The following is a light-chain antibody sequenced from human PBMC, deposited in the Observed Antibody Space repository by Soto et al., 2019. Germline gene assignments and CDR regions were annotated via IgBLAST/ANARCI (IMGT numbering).Light chain of an antibody. CDR3: QQRSNWPIT. CDR1: QSVSRS. J-gene: IGKJ5*01. CDR2: DES. Sequence: EIVLTQSPATLSLSPGDRATLSCRASQSVSRSLTWYQQKPGQAPRLLIYDESSRPTDIPARFSGSGSGTDFTLTISSLEPEDFALYYCQQRSNWPITFGQGTRLEIK. V-gene: IGKV3-11*01.